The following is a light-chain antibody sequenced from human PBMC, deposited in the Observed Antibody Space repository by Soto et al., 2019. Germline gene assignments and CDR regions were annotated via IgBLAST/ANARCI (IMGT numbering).Light chain of an antibody. V-gene: IGKV1-39*01. CDR2: AAS. CDR3: QQNYNLPPWT. CDR1: QSISTY. J-gene: IGKJ1*01. Sequence: DIQMTQSPPSLSASAGDTITITCRASQSISTYLDWYQVTPGKAPKVLIYAASTLQAGVPSRFSGSGSGTDFTLTINSLQPEDFATYYCQQNYNLPPWTFGQGTKVEIK.